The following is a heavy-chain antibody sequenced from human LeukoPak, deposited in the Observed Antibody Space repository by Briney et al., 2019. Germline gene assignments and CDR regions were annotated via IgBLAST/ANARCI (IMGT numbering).Heavy chain of an antibody. CDR1: GDSISSYY. CDR3: AIHPTSMTSVTKCWFDP. J-gene: IGHJ5*02. D-gene: IGHD4-17*01. V-gene: IGHV4-59*01. Sequence: PSETLSLTCTVSGDSISSYYWSWIRQPPGKGLEWIGYIYYSGSTNYNPSLKSRVTISVDTSKKQFSLKLTSVTAADTAVYYCAIHPTSMTSVTKCWFDPWGQGTLVTVSS. CDR2: IYYSGST.